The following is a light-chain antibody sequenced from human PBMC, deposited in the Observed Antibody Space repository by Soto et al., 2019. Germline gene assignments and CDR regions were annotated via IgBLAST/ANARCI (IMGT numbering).Light chain of an antibody. J-gene: IGKJ3*01. CDR1: KSVGRN. CDR2: AAS. CDR3: QEYSKWPLFT. Sequence: EIVVTQSPGILSVSPGDRATLSCRASKSVGRNLAWYKQKPGRAPTLLIYAASTRATGLPARFSGSGSGTDFTLTISSLQSEDFAVYYCQEYSKWPLFTFGPGTRVDIK. V-gene: IGKV3-15*01.